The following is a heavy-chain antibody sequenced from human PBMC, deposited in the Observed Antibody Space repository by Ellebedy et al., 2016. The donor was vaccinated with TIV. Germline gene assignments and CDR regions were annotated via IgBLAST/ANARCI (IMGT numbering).Heavy chain of an antibody. Sequence: MPSETLSLTCSVSGGSFSSTKYYWVWIRQPQGKGLEYIGSVYYSVSPYYNPSFKIRVTLSADTSKNQFSLNLRTVTAADTAVYYCARTDPWQPIDDWGQGILVSVSS. D-gene: IGHD2-21*02. CDR2: VYYSVSP. CDR1: GGSFSSTKYY. V-gene: IGHV4-39*01. CDR3: ARTDPWQPIDD. J-gene: IGHJ4*02.